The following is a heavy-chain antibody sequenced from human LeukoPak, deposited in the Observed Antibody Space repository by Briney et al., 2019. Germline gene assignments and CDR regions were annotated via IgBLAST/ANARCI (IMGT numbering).Heavy chain of an antibody. Sequence: PSETLSLTCTVSGGSISSYYWNWIRQPPGKGLEWIGYIYYSGSTNCNPSLKSRVTISVDTSKNQFSLILTSVTAADTAIYYCARDFGGNSAWFDPWGQGTLVTVSS. D-gene: IGHD3-10*01. V-gene: IGHV4-59*12. J-gene: IGHJ5*02. CDR3: ARDFGGNSAWFDP. CDR1: GGSISSYY. CDR2: IYYSGST.